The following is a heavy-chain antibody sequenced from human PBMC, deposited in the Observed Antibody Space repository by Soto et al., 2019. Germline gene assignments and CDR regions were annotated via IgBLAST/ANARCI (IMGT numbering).Heavy chain of an antibody. D-gene: IGHD6-19*01. CDR2: ISHSGST. CDR3: ARDGYSSGWYDY. J-gene: IGHJ4*02. CDR1: GDSINSSHW. V-gene: IGHV4-4*02. Sequence: PSETLSLTCAVSGDSINSSHWCNWVRQPPGKGLEWIGQISHSGSTNYNPSLTSRVTISVDKSKNQFSLKLSSVTAADTAVYYCARDGYSSGWYDYWGQGTLVTVSS.